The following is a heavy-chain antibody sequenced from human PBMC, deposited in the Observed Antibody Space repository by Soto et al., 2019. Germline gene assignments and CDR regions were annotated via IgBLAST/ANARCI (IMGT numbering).Heavy chain of an antibody. CDR3: ARSRSDSGYFYFDS. V-gene: IGHV5-51*01. J-gene: IGHJ4*02. CDR2: LYPDDSDT. CDR1: GYIFTAYW. Sequence: GESLKISCKASGYIFTAYWIGWVRQMPGKGLEWMGILYPDDSDTRYSPSFQGQVTISADKSISTAYLQWSSLKASDTAMYYCARSRSDSGYFYFDSWGQGTLVTVS. D-gene: IGHD5-12*01.